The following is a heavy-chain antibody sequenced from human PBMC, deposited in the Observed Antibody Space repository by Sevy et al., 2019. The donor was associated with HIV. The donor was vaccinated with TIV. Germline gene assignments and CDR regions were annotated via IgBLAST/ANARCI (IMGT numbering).Heavy chain of an antibody. D-gene: IGHD6-6*01. J-gene: IGHJ6*02. V-gene: IGHV4-34*01. CDR3: ARGLKYSSSSTYYYYYYGMDV. CDR1: GGSFSGYY. Sequence: SDTLSLTCAVYGGSFSGYYWSWIRQPPGKGLEWIGEINHSGSTNYNPFLKSRVTISVDTSKNQFSLRLSSVTAADTAVYYCARGLKYSSSSTYYYYYYGMDVWGQGTTVTVSS. CDR2: INHSGST.